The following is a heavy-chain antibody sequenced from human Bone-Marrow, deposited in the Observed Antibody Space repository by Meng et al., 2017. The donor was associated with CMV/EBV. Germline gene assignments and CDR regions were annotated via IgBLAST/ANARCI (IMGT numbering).Heavy chain of an antibody. CDR2: IKHDGSER. CDR3: ARDINRYSSSYY. CDR1: GFTFRNYW. J-gene: IGHJ4*02. D-gene: IGHD6-19*01. Sequence: GESLKISCAVSGFTFRNYWMSWVRQAPGKGLEWVANIKHDGSERYYVDSVKGRFTISRDNAKNLLYLQMNSLRAEDTAVYYCARDINRYSSSYYWGQGTLVTGSS. V-gene: IGHV3-7*01.